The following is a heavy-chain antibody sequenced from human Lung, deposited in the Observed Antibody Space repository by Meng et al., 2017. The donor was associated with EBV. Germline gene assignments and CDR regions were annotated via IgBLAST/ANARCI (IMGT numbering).Heavy chain of an antibody. Sequence: QVQLQESGPGLVKPSGILSLTCTVSSASISSNNYWTWVRQSPGKGLEWIGEIYHNENTNYNPSLMSRVTMSLDKSKNHFSLNLRSVTAADTAVYFCARAPGNWNFDSWGQGTLVTVSS. CDR2: IYHNENT. V-gene: IGHV4-4*02. CDR3: ARAPGNWNFDS. D-gene: IGHD1-20*01. CDR1: SASISSNNY. J-gene: IGHJ4*02.